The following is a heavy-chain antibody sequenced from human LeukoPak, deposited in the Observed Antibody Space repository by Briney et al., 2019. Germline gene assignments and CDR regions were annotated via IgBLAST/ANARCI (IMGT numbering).Heavy chain of an antibody. Sequence: PSETLSLTCAVYGGSFSGYYWSWIRQPPGKGLEWIGEINHSGSTNYNPSLKSRVTISVDTSKNQFSLKLSSVTAADTAVYYCARGRGGYKQFDYWGQGTLVTVSS. J-gene: IGHJ4*02. CDR2: INHSGST. CDR1: GGSFSGYY. CDR3: ARGRGGYKQFDY. V-gene: IGHV4-34*01. D-gene: IGHD5-24*01.